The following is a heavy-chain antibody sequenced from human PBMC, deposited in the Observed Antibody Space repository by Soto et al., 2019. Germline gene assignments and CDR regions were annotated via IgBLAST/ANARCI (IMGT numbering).Heavy chain of an antibody. CDR2: ISAYNGNT. Sequence: ASVKVSCKASGYTFTSYGISWVRQAPGQGLEWMGWISAYNGNTNYAQKLQGRVTMTTDTSTSTAYMEMRSLRSDDTAVYYCARDGETAAGSGVFDYWGQGTLVTVSS. J-gene: IGHJ4*02. V-gene: IGHV1-18*01. D-gene: IGHD6-13*01. CDR1: GYTFTSYG. CDR3: ARDGETAAGSGVFDY.